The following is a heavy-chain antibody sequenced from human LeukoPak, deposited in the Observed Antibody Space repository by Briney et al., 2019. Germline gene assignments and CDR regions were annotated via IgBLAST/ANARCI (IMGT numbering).Heavy chain of an antibody. J-gene: IGHJ4*02. CDR3: ARVPYSSGWYTYFDF. V-gene: IGHV7-4-1*02. Sequence: ASVKVSCKASGYTFTSYDINWVRQAPGQGLEWMGWMNTNTGNPTYAQGFTGRFVFSLDTSVSTAYLQISSLKAEDTAIYYCARVPYSSGWYTYFDFWGQGTLVTV. CDR1: GYTFTSYD. D-gene: IGHD6-19*01. CDR2: MNTNTGNP.